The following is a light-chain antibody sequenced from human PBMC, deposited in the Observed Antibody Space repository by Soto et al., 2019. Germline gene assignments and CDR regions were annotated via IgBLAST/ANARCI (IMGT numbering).Light chain of an antibody. CDR3: QQYNNWPLT. V-gene: IGKV3-15*01. Sequence: EIVMTQSPATLSVSPGERATLSCRASQSVSSNLARYQQKPGQAPRLLIYGASTRATGIPARFSGSGSGTEFTFTISSLQSEDFAVYYCQQYNNWPLTFGQGTKVDIK. CDR2: GAS. J-gene: IGKJ1*01. CDR1: QSVSSN.